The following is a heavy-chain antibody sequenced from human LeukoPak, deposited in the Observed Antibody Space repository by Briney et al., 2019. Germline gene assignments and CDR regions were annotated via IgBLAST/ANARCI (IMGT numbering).Heavy chain of an antibody. D-gene: IGHD1-20*01. J-gene: IGHJ5*02. Sequence: GGSLRLSCAASGFTVSSNYMSWVRQAPGKGLEWVSVIYSGGSTYYADSVKGRFTISRDNSENTLYLQMNSLRAEDTAVYYCARGSNWNDNWFDPWGQGTLVTVSS. V-gene: IGHV3-53*01. CDR1: GFTVSSNY. CDR3: ARGSNWNDNWFDP. CDR2: IYSGGST.